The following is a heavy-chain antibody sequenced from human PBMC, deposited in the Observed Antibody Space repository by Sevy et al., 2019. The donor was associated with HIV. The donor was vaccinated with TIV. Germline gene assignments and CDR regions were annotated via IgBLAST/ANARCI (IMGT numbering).Heavy chain of an antibody. CDR2: IIPIFGTA. J-gene: IGHJ6*02. Sequence: ASVKVSCKASGGTFSKYAITWVRQAPGQGLEWMGGIIPIFGTANYAQKFQGRVTITADESTSTAYMELSSLRSEDTAVYYCARDRGFSSTSEYGMDVWGQGSTVTVSS. CDR1: GGTFSKYA. CDR3: ARDRGFSSTSEYGMDV. D-gene: IGHD2-2*01. V-gene: IGHV1-69*13.